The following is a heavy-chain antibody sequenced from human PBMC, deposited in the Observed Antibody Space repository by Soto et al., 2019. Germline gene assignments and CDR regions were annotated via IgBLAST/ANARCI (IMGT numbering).Heavy chain of an antibody. CDR1: GRSPGGSS. D-gene: IGHD6-13*01. CDR2: ISSSSSYI. J-gene: IGHJ6*02. V-gene: IGHV3-21*01. Sequence: NPGVTLRRSWAASGRSPGGSSMTWVRQAPGKGLEWVSSISSSSSYIYYADSVKGRFTISRDNAKNSLYLQMNSLRAEDTAVYYCARDLHSSSWLYYYYGMDVWGQGTTVTVSS. CDR3: ARDLHSSSWLYYYYGMDV.